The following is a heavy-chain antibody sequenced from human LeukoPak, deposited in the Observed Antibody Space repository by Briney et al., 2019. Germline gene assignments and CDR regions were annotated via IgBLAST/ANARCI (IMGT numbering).Heavy chain of an antibody. CDR2: IYYSGST. CDR3: ARESIAAPYYFDY. J-gene: IGHJ4*02. Sequence: SETLSLTCTVSGGSISSSSYYWGWIRQPPGKGLEWIGSIYYSGSTYYNPFLKSRVTISVYTSKNQFSLKLSSVTAADTAVYYCARESIAAPYYFDYWGQGTLVTVSS. CDR1: GGSISSSSYY. D-gene: IGHD6-6*01. V-gene: IGHV4-39*07.